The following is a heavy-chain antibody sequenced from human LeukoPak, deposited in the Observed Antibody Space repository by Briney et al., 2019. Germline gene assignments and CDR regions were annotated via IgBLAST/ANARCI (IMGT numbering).Heavy chain of an antibody. V-gene: IGHV3-48*03. CDR1: GFTFSSYE. CDR3: ARDYVSGSFGP. J-gene: IGHJ5*02. CDR2: ISSSGNTI. Sequence: PGGSLRPSCAASGFTFSSYEMNWVRQAPGKGLEWVSYISSSGNTIYYADSVKGRFTISRDNAKNTVYLQMNSLRAEDTAVYYCARDYVSGSFGPWGQGTLVTVSS. D-gene: IGHD3-10*01.